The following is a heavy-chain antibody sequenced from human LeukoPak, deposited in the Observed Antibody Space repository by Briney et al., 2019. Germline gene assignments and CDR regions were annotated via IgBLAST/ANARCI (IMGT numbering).Heavy chain of an antibody. Sequence: SETLSLTCAVYGGSFSGYYWSWIRQPPGKGLEWIGYIYYSGSTNYNPSLKSRVTISVDTSKNQFSLKLSSVTAADTAVYYCARGYYDSSGPTGYWGQGTLVTVSS. CDR3: ARGYYDSSGPTGY. J-gene: IGHJ4*02. CDR1: GGSFSGYY. V-gene: IGHV4-59*01. D-gene: IGHD3-22*01. CDR2: IYYSGST.